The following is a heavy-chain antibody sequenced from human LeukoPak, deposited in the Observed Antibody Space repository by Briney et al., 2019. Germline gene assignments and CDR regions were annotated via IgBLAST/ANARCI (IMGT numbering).Heavy chain of an antibody. J-gene: IGHJ4*02. V-gene: IGHV3-20*04. Sequence: GGSLRLSCAASGFTFDDYGMSWVRQAPGKGLEWVSGVNWNGGSTGYADSVKGRFTISRDNAKNSLHLQMNSLRAEDTALYYCASSYDSSGYLFDYWGQGTLVTVSS. CDR3: ASSYDSSGYLFDY. CDR2: VNWNGGST. D-gene: IGHD3-22*01. CDR1: GFTFDDYG.